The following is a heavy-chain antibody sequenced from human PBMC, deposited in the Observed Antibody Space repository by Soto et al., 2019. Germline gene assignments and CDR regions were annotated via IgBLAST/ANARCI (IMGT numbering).Heavy chain of an antibody. CDR2: IIPIFGTA. D-gene: IGHD3-3*01. Sequence: GASVKVSCKASGGTFSSYAISWVRQAPGQGLEWMGGIIPIFGTANYAQKFQGRVTITADESTSTAYMELGSLRSEDTAVYYCARFGVVIGAPPRDYYYGMDVWGQGTTVTVSS. J-gene: IGHJ6*02. CDR3: ARFGVVIGAPPRDYYYGMDV. V-gene: IGHV1-69*13. CDR1: GGTFSSYA.